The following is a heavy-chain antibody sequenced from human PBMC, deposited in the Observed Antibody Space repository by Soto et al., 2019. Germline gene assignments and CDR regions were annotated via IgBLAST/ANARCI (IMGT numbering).Heavy chain of an antibody. J-gene: IGHJ5*02. CDR2: ISSNSAYI. Sequence: GGSLRLSCAASGFTFRSFTMNWVRQAPGKGLEWVSTISSNSAYIYYTDALRGRFTSSRDNAKNSLHLQMNSLRAEDTAVYYCTRDASRDSSARGWFDPWGPGTLVTFCS. D-gene: IGHD6-13*01. CDR1: GFTFRSFT. V-gene: IGHV3-21*01. CDR3: TRDASRDSSARGWFDP.